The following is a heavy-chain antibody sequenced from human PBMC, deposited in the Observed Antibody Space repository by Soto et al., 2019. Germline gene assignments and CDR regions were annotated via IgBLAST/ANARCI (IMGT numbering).Heavy chain of an antibody. V-gene: IGHV3-23*01. Sequence: GSLRLSCAASGFTFSSYAMSWVRQAPGKGLEWVSAISGSGGSTYYADSVKGRFTISRDNSKNTLYLQMNSLRAEDTAVYYCAKLLSITIFGVVILADYWGQGTLVTVSS. CDR2: ISGSGGST. CDR3: AKLLSITIFGVVILADY. D-gene: IGHD3-3*01. J-gene: IGHJ4*02. CDR1: GFTFSSYA.